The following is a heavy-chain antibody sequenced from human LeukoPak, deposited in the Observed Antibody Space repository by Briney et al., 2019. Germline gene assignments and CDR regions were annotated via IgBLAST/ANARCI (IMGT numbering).Heavy chain of an antibody. Sequence: PGGSLRLSCAASEFTFSGYWMNWVRQAPGKGPEWVANINQDGSEKHYVDSVKGRFTISRDNAKNSLYLQMNSLRAEDTAVYYCARVSAGCGGDCSPYYYYGMDVWGQGTTVTVSS. J-gene: IGHJ6*02. V-gene: IGHV3-7*01. CDR1: EFTFSGYW. CDR3: ARVSAGCGGDCSPYYYYGMDV. CDR2: INQDGSEK. D-gene: IGHD2-21*02.